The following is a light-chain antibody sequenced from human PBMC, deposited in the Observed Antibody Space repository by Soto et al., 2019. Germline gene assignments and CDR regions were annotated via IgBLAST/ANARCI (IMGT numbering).Light chain of an antibody. J-gene: IGLJ2*01. V-gene: IGLV1-47*01. CDR3: AAWDDTLSGLV. CDR1: SSNIGSNY. Sequence: QSVLTQPPSASGAPGQTVTISCSGRSSNIGSNYVYWYQQLPETTPRLLLYRADQRPSGIPDRFSGSKSGTSASLAISGLRSGDEADYYCAAWDDTLSGLVFGGGTQLTVL. CDR2: RAD.